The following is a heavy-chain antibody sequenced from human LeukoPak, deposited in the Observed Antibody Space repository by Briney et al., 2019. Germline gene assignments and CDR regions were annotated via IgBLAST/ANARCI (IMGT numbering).Heavy chain of an antibody. CDR3: ARVSYSGYDFDY. D-gene: IGHD5-12*01. Sequence: PSETLSLTCTVSGGSVSSGSYYWSWIRQPPGKGLEWIGYIYYSGSTNYNPSLKSRVTISVDTSKNQFSLKLSSVTAADTAVYYCARVSYSGYDFDYWGQGTLVTVSS. V-gene: IGHV4-61*01. J-gene: IGHJ4*02. CDR1: GGSVSSGSYY. CDR2: IYYSGST.